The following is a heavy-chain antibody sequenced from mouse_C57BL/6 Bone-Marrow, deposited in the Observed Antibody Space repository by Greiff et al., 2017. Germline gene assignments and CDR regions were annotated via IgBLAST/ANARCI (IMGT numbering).Heavy chain of an antibody. Sequence: QVQLQQPGAELVMPGASVKLSCKASGYTFTSYWMHWVKQRPGQGLEWIGEIDPSDSYTNYNQKFKGKSTLTVDKSSSTAYMQLSSLTSEDSAVYYCAIYGSRPYWYFDVWGTGTTVTVSS. CDR3: AIYGSRPYWYFDV. D-gene: IGHD1-1*01. J-gene: IGHJ1*03. CDR2: IDPSDSYT. V-gene: IGHV1-69*01. CDR1: GYTFTSYW.